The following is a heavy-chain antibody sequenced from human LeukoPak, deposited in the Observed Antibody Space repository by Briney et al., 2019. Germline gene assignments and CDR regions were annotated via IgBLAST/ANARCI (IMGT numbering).Heavy chain of an antibody. V-gene: IGHV1-18*01. D-gene: IGHD5-24*01. J-gene: IGHJ4*02. CDR1: GYTFTSYG. Sequence: ASVKVSCKASGYTFTSYGISWVRQAPGQGLEWMGWISAYNGNTKYAQKLQGRVTMTIDTSTSTAYMDLRSLRSDDTAVYYCARSRELDGYKNFDYWGQGTLVTVSS. CDR3: ARSRELDGYKNFDY. CDR2: ISAYNGNT.